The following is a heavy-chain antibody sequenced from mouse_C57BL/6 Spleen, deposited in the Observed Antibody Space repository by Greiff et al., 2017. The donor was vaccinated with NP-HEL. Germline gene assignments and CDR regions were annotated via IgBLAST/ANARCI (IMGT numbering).Heavy chain of an antibody. CDR2: IWWDDDK. J-gene: IGHJ4*01. D-gene: IGHD1-1*01. Sequence: QVTLKVCGPGILQPSQTLSLTCSFSGFSLSTFGMGVGWIRQPSGKGLEWLAHIWWDDDKYYNPALKSRLTISKDTSKNQVFLKIANVDTADTATYYCARSHYYGSSYDAMDYWGQGTSVTVSS. CDR1: GFSLSTFGMG. CDR3: ARSHYYGSSYDAMDY. V-gene: IGHV8-8*01.